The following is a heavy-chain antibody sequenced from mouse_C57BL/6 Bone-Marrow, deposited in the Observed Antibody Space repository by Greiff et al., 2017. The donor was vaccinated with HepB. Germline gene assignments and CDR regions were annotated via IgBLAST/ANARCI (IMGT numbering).Heavy chain of an antibody. Sequence: EVQLQQSGPELVKPGASVKISCKASGYTFTDYYINWVKQSHGKSLEWIGDINPNNGGTSYNQKFKGKATLTVDKSSSTAYMELRSLTSEDSAVYYCARDTTVVAYYYAMDYWGQGTSVTVSS. D-gene: IGHD1-1*01. V-gene: IGHV1-26*01. CDR2: INPNNGGT. J-gene: IGHJ4*01. CDR3: ARDTTVVAYYYAMDY. CDR1: GYTFTDYY.